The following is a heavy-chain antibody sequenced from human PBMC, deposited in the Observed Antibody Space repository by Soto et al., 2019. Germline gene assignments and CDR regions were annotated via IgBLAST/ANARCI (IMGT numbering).Heavy chain of an antibody. CDR3: AVSRSVAGASLFDP. CDR2: TYYRSKWYN. J-gene: IGHJ5*02. Sequence: SQTLSLTCAISGDSVSSNSAAWNWIRQSPSRGLEWLGRTYYRSKWYNDYAVSVKGRMTLNPDTSKNQFSLQLNSVTPEDAAVYYCAVSRSVAGASLFDPWGQGILVTVSS. CDR1: GDSVSSNSAA. D-gene: IGHD6-19*01. V-gene: IGHV6-1*01.